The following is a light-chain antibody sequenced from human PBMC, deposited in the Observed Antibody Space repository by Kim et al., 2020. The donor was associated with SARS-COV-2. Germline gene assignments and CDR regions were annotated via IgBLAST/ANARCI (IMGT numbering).Light chain of an antibody. J-gene: IGKJ1*01. V-gene: IGKV3-15*01. CDR2: GAS. CDR3: QQYNNWLAT. Sequence: VSPGERATLSCRASQGISSNLAWYQQKPGQAPKLLIYGASTRATGIPARFSGSGSGTEFTLTISSLQSEDFAVYYCQQYNNWLATFGQGTKVDIK. CDR1: QGISSN.